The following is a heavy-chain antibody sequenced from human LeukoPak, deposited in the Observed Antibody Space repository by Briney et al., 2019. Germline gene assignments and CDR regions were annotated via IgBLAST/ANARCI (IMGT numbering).Heavy chain of an antibody. CDR2: ISYSGNT. CDR3: ATPGGYSNPLGV. CDR1: GGSISSYY. D-gene: IGHD6-13*01. Sequence: SETLSLTCTVSGGSISSYYWSWIRQPPGRRLEWIGYISYSGNTNYNPSLQSRVTISVDTSKNQFSLKLNSVTAADTAVYCCATPGGYSNPLGVWGQGTTVTVSS. V-gene: IGHV4-59*08. J-gene: IGHJ6*02.